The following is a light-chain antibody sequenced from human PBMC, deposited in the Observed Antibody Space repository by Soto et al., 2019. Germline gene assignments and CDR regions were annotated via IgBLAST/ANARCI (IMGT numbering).Light chain of an antibody. CDR2: GAS. CDR1: QSVSTN. Sequence: EIVMTQSPATLSVSPGERATLSCRAGQSVSTNLAWYQQKPGQAPRLLIYGASTRATGLQARFRGRGSGTEFNLTISSLQSEDFALYFCQQYNNWPPMTFGQGTKVEIK. V-gene: IGKV3D-15*01. J-gene: IGKJ1*01. CDR3: QQYNNWPPMT.